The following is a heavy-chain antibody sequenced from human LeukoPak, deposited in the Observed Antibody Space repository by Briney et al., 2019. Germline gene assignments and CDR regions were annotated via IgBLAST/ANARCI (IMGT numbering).Heavy chain of an antibody. Sequence: PGGSLRLSCAASGFTFSSYGMHSVRQAPGKGLEWVAFIRYDGSNKCYVASVKGRFTISRDNAKNSLYLLMNSLGAEATAMYYCARLSGETTIFDYWXXGTXVTVSS. CDR2: IRYDGSNK. CDR1: GFTFSSYG. CDR3: ARLSGETTIFDY. V-gene: IGHV3-30*02. J-gene: IGHJ4*02. D-gene: IGHD5-12*01.